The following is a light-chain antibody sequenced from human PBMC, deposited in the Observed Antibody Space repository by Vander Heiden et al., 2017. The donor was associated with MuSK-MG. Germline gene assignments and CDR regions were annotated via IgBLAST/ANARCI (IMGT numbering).Light chain of an antibody. J-gene: IGKJ3*01. CDR1: QGISSW. CDR3: QQDISFPVT. Sequence: DIQMTQSPSSVSASVGDRVTITCRASQGISSWLAWYQRKPGKAPKLLIYDASSLQSGVPSRFSGSGSGTDFTLTISSLQPEDFATYYCQQDISFPVTFGHGTKVDIK. CDR2: DAS. V-gene: IGKV1-12*01.